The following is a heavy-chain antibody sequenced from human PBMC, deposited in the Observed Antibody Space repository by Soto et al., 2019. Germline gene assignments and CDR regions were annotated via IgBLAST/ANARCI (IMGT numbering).Heavy chain of an antibody. CDR2: INHSGST. D-gene: IGHD2-2*01. CDR1: GGSFSRYY. V-gene: IGHV4-34*01. J-gene: IGHJ6*02. CDR3: ARDRWDIVVVPAAMRAIDYYYYGMDV. Sequence: LSPTYAVYGGSFSRYYWSWIRQPPGKGLEWIGEINHSGSTNYNTSLKSRVTISVDTSKNQFSLKLSSVTAADTAVYYCARDRWDIVVVPAAMRAIDYYYYGMDVWGQGTTVTVSS.